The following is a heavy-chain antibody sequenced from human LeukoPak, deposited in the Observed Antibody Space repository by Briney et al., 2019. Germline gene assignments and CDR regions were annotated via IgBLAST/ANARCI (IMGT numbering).Heavy chain of an antibody. Sequence: PSETLSLTCTVSGGSISSYYWSWIRQPPGEGLEWIGYIYTSGSTNYNPSLKSRVTISVDTSKNQFSLKLSSVTAADTAVYYCARHSAVVAAADAFDIWGQGTMVTVSS. V-gene: IGHV4-4*09. J-gene: IGHJ3*02. CDR3: ARHSAVVAAADAFDI. CDR2: IYTSGST. D-gene: IGHD2-15*01. CDR1: GGSISSYY.